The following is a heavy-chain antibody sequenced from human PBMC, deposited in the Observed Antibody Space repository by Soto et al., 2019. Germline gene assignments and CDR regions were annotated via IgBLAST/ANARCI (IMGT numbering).Heavy chain of an antibody. CDR3: ARDIGSYAYAEGY. CDR1: GGSINSYW. CDR2: VYSSGTT. Sequence: SETLSLTCSVSGGSINSYWWSWIRQPAGKGLEWIGRVYSSGTTDYNPSLNSRATMSVETSKNQFSLKLTSVTAADTAVYYCARDIGSYAYAEGYWGQGIQVTVS. V-gene: IGHV4-4*07. J-gene: IGHJ4*02. D-gene: IGHD2-2*01.